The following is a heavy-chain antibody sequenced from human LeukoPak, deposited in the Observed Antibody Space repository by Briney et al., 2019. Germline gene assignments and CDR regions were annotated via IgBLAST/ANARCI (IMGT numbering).Heavy chain of an antibody. D-gene: IGHD2/OR15-2a*01. Sequence: PSETLSLTCTVSVGSISSYYYSWIRHPPGKGLGWIGYIYYSGNTNYNPSLKSRVTISVDTSKNQFSLKLTSVTAADTAVYYCARHGILETDWFDPWGQGTLVLVSS. CDR3: ARHGILETDWFDP. J-gene: IGHJ5*02. CDR2: IYYSGNT. V-gene: IGHV4-59*08. CDR1: VGSISSYY.